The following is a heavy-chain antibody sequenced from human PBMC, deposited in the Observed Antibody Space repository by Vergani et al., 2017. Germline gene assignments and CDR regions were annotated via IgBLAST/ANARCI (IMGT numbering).Heavy chain of an antibody. V-gene: IGHV3-21*01. CDR1: GFTFSSYS. CDR2: ISSSSSYI. D-gene: IGHD3-10*01. CDR3: ARAGLWFGELLGSYYYYGMDV. Sequence: EVQLVESGGGLVKPGGSLRLSCAAPGFTFSSYSMNWVRQAPGKGLEWVSSISSSSSYIYYADSVKGRFTISRDNAKNSLYLQMNSLRAEDTAVYYCARAGLWFGELLGSYYYYGMDVWGQGP. J-gene: IGHJ6*02.